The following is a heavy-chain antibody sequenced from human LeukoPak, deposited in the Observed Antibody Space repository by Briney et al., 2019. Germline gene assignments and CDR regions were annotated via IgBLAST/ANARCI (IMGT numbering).Heavy chain of an antibody. CDR1: GGSISSSSYY. CDR3: ARVQGSYYSHWFDP. J-gene: IGHJ5*02. V-gene: IGHV4-39*07. D-gene: IGHD3-10*01. CDR2: IYYSGST. Sequence: KASETLSLTCTVSGGSISSSSYYWGWIRQPPGKGLEWIGSIYYSGSTYYNPSLKSRVTISVDTSKNQFSLKLSSVTAADTAVYYCARVQGSYYSHWFDPWGQGTLVTVSS.